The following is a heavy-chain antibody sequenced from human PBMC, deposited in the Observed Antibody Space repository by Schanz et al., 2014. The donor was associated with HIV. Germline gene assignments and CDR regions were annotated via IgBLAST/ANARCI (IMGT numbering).Heavy chain of an antibody. CDR2: ISGSGGST. J-gene: IGHJ6*02. Sequence: EVQLVESGGGLVQPGESLRLSCAASGFTFSGYWMTWVRQAPGKGLEWVSNISGSGGSTFYADSVKGRFTISRDNSKNTLYLEMNSLRAEDTAVYYCAKMEMAIVRWYYGMDVWGQGTTVTVSS. CDR1: GFTFSGYW. D-gene: IGHD3-16*02. V-gene: IGHV3-23*04. CDR3: AKMEMAIVRWYYGMDV.